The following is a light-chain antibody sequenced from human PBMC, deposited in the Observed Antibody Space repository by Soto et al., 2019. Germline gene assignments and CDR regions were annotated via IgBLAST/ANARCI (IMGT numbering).Light chain of an antibody. CDR1: SSNIGAGYE. Sequence: QSALTQPPSVSGAPGQRVTISCTGSSSNIGAGYEVHWFQQLPGTAPKLLIYGNTNRPSGVPDRFSGSKSDISASLAITGLQPEDEADYYCQSYDSSLSVLYVFGTGTKVTVL. CDR3: QSYDSSLSVLYV. J-gene: IGLJ1*01. V-gene: IGLV1-40*01. CDR2: GNT.